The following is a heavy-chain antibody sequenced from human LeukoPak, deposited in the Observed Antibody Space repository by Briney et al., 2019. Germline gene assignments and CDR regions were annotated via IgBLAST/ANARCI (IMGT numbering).Heavy chain of an antibody. CDR1: GYTFTSYG. D-gene: IGHD6-19*01. Sequence: ASVKVSCKASGYTFTSYGISWVRQAPGQGLEWMGWISTYNGNTNYAQKLQGRVTMTTDTSTSIAYMELRSLRSDDTAVYYCARDLKMGYSSGRYSWGTGSSNDYWGQGTLVTVSS. CDR2: ISTYNGNT. CDR3: ARDLKMGYSSGRYSWGTGSSNDY. V-gene: IGHV1-18*01. J-gene: IGHJ4*02.